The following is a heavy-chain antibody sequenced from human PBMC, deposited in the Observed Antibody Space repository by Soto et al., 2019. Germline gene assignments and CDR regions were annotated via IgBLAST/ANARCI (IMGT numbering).Heavy chain of an antibody. CDR3: ARSTTVTSADAFDI. D-gene: IGHD4-17*01. J-gene: IGHJ3*02. V-gene: IGHV1-69*13. Sequence: SVKVACKASGGTFSSYAISWVRQAPGQGLEWMGGIIPIFGTANYAQKFQGRVTITADESTSTAYMELSSLRSEDTAVYYCARSTTVTSADAFDIWGQGTMVTVSS. CDR2: IIPIFGTA. CDR1: GGTFSSYA.